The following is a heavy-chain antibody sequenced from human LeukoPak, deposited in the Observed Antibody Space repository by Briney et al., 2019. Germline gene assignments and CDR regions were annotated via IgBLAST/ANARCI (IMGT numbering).Heavy chain of an antibody. V-gene: IGHV3-53*01. J-gene: IGHJ4*02. D-gene: IGHD5-18*01. CDR2: IYSDGST. Sequence: GGSLRLSCAASGFTVSNSFMTWVRQAPGKGLEWVSIIYSDGSTYYADSVRGRFTISRDISKNTLSLQMNNLRAEDTAVYHCARGGYRFGYAAYWGQGSLVTVSS. CDR1: GFTVSNSF. CDR3: ARGGYRFGYAAY.